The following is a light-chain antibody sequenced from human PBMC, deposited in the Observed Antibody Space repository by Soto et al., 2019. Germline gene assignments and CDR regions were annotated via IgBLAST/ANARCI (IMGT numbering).Light chain of an antibody. J-gene: IGKJ3*01. CDR2: AAS. CDR1: QGISNH. CDR3: LQHNSYPLT. V-gene: IGKV1-17*01. Sequence: DIQMTQFPSSLSASVGDRVTITCRASQGISNHLGWYQQKPGKAPKRLIYAASSLQSGVPSRFSGSGSGTEFTLTISSLQHEDFATYYCLQHNSYPLTFGPGTKVDIK.